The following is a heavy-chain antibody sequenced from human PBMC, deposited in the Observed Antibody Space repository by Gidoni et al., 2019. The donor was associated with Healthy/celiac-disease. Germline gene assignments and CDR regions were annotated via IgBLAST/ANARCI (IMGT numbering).Heavy chain of an antibody. CDR1: GFTFSSYA. J-gene: IGHJ4*02. D-gene: IGHD6-13*01. V-gene: IGHV3-30*04. Sequence: QVQLVESGGGVVQPGRSLRLSCAASGFTFSSYAMHWVRQAPGKGLEWVAVISYDGSNKYYADSVKGRFTISRDNSKNTLYLQMNSLRAEDTAVYYCAREKIAAAEIRGPTHFDYWGQGTLVTVSS. CDR3: AREKIAAAEIRGPTHFDY. CDR2: ISYDGSNK.